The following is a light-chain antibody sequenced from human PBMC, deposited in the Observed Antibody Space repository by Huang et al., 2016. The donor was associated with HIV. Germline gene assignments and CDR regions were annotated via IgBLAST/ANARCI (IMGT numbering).Light chain of an antibody. Sequence: EILMTQSPATLSVSPGKRVTLSCRANRSVSTNLAWYQQRPGQAPRLLIYGSSTRATGIPARFSGSGSGTDFFLTISSLQSEDFAVYYCHQYNNWLLSFGGGTRVDI. V-gene: IGKV3-15*01. CDR1: RSVSTN. J-gene: IGKJ4*01. CDR3: HQYNNWLLS. CDR2: GSS.